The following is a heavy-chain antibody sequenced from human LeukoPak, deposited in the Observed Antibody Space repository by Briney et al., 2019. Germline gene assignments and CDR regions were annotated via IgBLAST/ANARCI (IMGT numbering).Heavy chain of an antibody. D-gene: IGHD1-1*01. Sequence: GGSLRLSCAASGFTFSDYHMSWIRQAPGKGLEWVSHITTSGSTIYYADSVKGRFTISRDDAKNSLYLQMNSLRAEDTAVYYCARDGKGRDYYYYMDVWGKGTTVTVSS. V-gene: IGHV3-11*04. CDR2: ITTSGSTI. CDR3: ARDGKGRDYYYYMDV. CDR1: GFTFSDYH. J-gene: IGHJ6*03.